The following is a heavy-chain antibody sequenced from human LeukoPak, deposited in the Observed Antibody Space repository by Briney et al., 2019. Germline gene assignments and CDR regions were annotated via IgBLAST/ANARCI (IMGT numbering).Heavy chain of an antibody. J-gene: IGHJ5*02. CDR2: ILYTGDT. CDR3: ARAQRGCSANSCYLDP. Sequence: PSETLSLTCAVSGASVSSGNWWNWARQSPGKGLEWIAEILYTGDTNYNPSLRSRVPLSIDNSNNEASLKLASVTAADSADYYCARAQRGCSANSCYLDPWGPGILVTVSS. D-gene: IGHD2-15*01. CDR1: GASVSSGNW. V-gene: IGHV4-4*02.